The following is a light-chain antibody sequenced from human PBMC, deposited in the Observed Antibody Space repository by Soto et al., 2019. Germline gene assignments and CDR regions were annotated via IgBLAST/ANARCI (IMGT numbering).Light chain of an antibody. CDR2: EAF. J-gene: IGKJ3*01. CDR1: QDITNY. Sequence: DIQMTQSPSSLSASIGDNVTMTCQASQDITNYLNWYQQKAGKPPKRLIFEAFSLEEGVPSRFSGSGSGTDFTLSITSLRPEDLGTYYCQQAASLPQTFGPGTTVDVK. CDR3: QQAASLPQT. V-gene: IGKV1-33*01.